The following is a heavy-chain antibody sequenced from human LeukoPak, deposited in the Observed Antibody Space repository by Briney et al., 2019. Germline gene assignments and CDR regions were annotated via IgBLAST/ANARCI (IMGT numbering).Heavy chain of an antibody. CDR2: IYYIGST. D-gene: IGHD3-10*01. Sequence: SETLSLTCTVSGGSISSYYWSWIRQPPGKGLEWIGYIYYIGSTNYNPSLKSRVTISVDTSKNQFSLKLSSVTAADTAVYYCARDRAGFDYWGQGTLVTVSS. V-gene: IGHV4-59*01. CDR1: GGSISSYY. J-gene: IGHJ4*02. CDR3: ARDRAGFDY.